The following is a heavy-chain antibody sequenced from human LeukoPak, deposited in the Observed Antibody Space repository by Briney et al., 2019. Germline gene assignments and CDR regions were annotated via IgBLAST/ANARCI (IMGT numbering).Heavy chain of an antibody. V-gene: IGHV4-30-2*01. CDR3: ARGDYDSSGYDAFDI. D-gene: IGHD3-22*01. CDR1: GGSISSGGYY. CDR2: IYHSGST. J-gene: IGHJ3*02. Sequence: PSQTLSLTCTVSGGSISSGGYYWSWIRQPPGKGLEWIGYIYHSGSTYYNPSLKSRVTISVDRSKNQFSLKLSSVTAADTAVYYCARGDYDSSGYDAFDIWGQGTMVTVSS.